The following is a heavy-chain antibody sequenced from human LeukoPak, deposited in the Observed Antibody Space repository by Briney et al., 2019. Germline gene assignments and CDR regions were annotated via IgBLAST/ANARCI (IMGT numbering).Heavy chain of an antibody. D-gene: IGHD2-15*01. CDR1: EFTFSNYG. CDR3: AKGVDYCSGGSCPADY. J-gene: IGHJ4*02. Sequence: GGSLRLSCVASEFTFSNYGIHWVRQAPGKGLEWVAVISYDGNNKYYADSVKGRFTISRDNSKNTLFLQMNSLRAEDTAVYYCAKGVDYCSGGSCPADYWGPGTLVTVSS. CDR2: ISYDGNNK. V-gene: IGHV3-30*18.